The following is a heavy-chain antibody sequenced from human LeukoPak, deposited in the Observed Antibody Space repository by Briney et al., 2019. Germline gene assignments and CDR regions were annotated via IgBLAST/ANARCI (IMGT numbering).Heavy chain of an antibody. Sequence: SETLSLTCTVSDDSISDYYRGWIRQPPGKGLEWIGSIYHSGSTYYNPSLKSRVTISVDTSKNQFSLKLSSVTAADTAVYYCARGGGSYVFDYWGQGTLVTVSS. CDR1: DDSISDYY. D-gene: IGHD1-26*01. J-gene: IGHJ4*02. CDR3: ARGGGSYVFDY. V-gene: IGHV4-38-2*02. CDR2: IYHSGST.